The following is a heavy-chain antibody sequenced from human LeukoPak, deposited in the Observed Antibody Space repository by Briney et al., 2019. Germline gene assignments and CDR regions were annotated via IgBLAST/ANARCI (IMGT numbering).Heavy chain of an antibody. CDR3: AGEGSNFGFYYFDF. V-gene: IGHV3-21*01. J-gene: IGHJ4*02. CDR1: GFTFSSYS. D-gene: IGHD3-10*01. CDR2: ISSDGIYV. Sequence: PGGSLRLSCAASGFTFSSYSMVCVRQAPGRGLEWVSSISSDGIYVYYIDSVRGRFTISRDNAKNSLYLRMTSLRAEDTAIYYFAGEGSNFGFYYFDFWGQGALVTVSS.